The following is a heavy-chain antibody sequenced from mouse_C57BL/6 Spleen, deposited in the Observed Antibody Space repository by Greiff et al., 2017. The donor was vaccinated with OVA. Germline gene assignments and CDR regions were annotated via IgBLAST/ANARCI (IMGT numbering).Heavy chain of an antibody. V-gene: IGHV1-80*01. J-gene: IGHJ4*01. CDR3: AREGDYSYYAMDY. Sequence: VQGVESGAELVKPGASVKISCKASGYAFSSYWMNWVKQRPGKGLEWIGQIYPGDGDTNYNGKFKGKATLTADKSSSTAYMQLSSLTSEDSAVYFCAREGDYSYYAMDYWGQGTSVTVSS. D-gene: IGHD1-1*01. CDR1: GYAFSSYW. CDR2: IYPGDGDT.